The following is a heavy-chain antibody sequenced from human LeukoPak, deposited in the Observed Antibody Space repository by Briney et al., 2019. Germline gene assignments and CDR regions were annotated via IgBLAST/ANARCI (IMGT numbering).Heavy chain of an antibody. D-gene: IGHD1-1*01. CDR3: ARDHSGNWNDGDAFDI. V-gene: IGHV3-21*01. J-gene: IGHJ3*02. CDR1: GFTLSSYS. Sequence: PGGSLRLSCAASGFTLSSYSMNWVRQAPGKGLEWVSSISSSSSYIYYADSVKGRFTISRDNAKNSLYLQMNSLRAEDTAVYYCARDHSGNWNDGDAFDIWGQGTMVTVSS. CDR2: ISSSSSYI.